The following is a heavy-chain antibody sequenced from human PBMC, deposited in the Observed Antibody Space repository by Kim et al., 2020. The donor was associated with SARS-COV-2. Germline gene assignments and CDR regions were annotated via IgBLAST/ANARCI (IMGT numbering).Heavy chain of an antibody. CDR2: IYHSGST. Sequence: SETLSLTCTVSGYSISSGYYWGWIRQPPGKGLEWIGSIYHSGSTYYNPSLKSRVTISVDTSKNQFSLKLSSVTAADTAVYYCARVTTVPRGVFDYWGQGT. CDR3: ARVTTVPRGVFDY. D-gene: IGHD4-17*01. J-gene: IGHJ4*02. CDR1: GYSISSGYY. V-gene: IGHV4-38-2*02.